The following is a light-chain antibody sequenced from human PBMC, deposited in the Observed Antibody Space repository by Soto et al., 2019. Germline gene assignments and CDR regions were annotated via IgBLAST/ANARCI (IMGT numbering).Light chain of an antibody. J-gene: IGLJ1*01. Sequence: QSALAQPSSVSGSTGQSITISCTGTSTDVGGYNYVSWYQHHSGKAPKLLIYEVTNRPSGISDRFSGSKSVNTASLTISGLQAEDESDYYCGSYSSTDTPFVFGTGTKLTVL. CDR2: EVT. CDR3: GSYSSTDTPFV. CDR1: STDVGGYNY. V-gene: IGLV2-14*01.